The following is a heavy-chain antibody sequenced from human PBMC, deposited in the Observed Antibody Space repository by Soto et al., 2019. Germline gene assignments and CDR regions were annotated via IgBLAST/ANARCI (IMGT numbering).Heavy chain of an antibody. CDR3: ARDREITMRVVASYYYYYGMDV. CDR1: GYTFTGYY. Sequence: ASVKVSCKASGYTFTGYYMHWVRQAPGQGLEWMGWINPNSGGTNYAQKFQGRVTMTRDTSISTAYMELSRLRSDDTAVYYCARDREITMRVVASYYYYYGMDVWGQGTTVTVSS. J-gene: IGHJ6*02. D-gene: IGHD3-22*01. V-gene: IGHV1-2*02. CDR2: INPNSGGT.